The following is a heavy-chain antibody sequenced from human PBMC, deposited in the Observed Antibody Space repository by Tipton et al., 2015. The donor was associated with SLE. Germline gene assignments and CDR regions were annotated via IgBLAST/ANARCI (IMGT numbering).Heavy chain of an antibody. D-gene: IGHD2-2*01. CDR3: ARESGDEVVLVPPGIGYYYGMDV. V-gene: IGHV1-69*06. Sequence: QVQLVQSGAEVRKPGSSVTVSCKDSGGTFHSYAISWVRQAPGQGLEWMGGIIPIFGTTNSAQKFRGRLTITADKSTGTAYMELSSLRSDDTAVYYCARESGDEVVLVPPGIGYYYGMDVWGQGTTVTVSS. J-gene: IGHJ6*02. CDR2: IIPIFGTT. CDR1: GGTFHSYA.